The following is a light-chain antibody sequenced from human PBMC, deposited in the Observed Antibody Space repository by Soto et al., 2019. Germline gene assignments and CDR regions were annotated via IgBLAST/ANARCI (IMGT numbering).Light chain of an antibody. V-gene: IGKV3-20*01. J-gene: IGKJ1*01. CDR3: QQYGTSPWT. CDR2: GAS. CDR1: QSVSSTY. Sequence: EIVMTQSPATLSVSPGERATLPCRASQSVSSTYLAWYQHKPGQAPRLLIYGASSRATGIPDRFSGSGSGTDFTLTISRLEPEDFAVYHCQQYGTSPWTFGQGTKVDIK.